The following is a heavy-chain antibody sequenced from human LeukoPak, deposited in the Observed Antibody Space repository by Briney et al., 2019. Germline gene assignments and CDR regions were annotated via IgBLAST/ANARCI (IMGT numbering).Heavy chain of an antibody. CDR1: GFTFSSYS. CDR3: ARDDYGEGWFDP. CDR2: ISSSSSYI. V-gene: IGHV3-21*01. Sequence: PGRSLRLSCAASGFTFSSYSMNWVRQAPGKGLEWVSSISSSSSYIYYADSVKGRFTISRDNAKNSLYLQMNSLRAEDTAVYYCARDDYGEGWFDPWGQGTLVTVSS. J-gene: IGHJ5*02. D-gene: IGHD4-17*01.